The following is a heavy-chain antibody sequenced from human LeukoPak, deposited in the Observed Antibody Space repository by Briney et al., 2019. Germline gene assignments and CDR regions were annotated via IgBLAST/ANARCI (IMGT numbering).Heavy chain of an antibody. V-gene: IGHV4-38-2*02. CDR2: IYHSGST. J-gene: IGHJ4*02. D-gene: IGHD6-13*01. CDR1: GYSISSDYY. CDR3: ARTQEIIAAAGFDY. Sequence: PSETLSLTCTVSGYSISSDYYWGWIRQPPGKGLEWIGSIYHSGSTYYNSSLKSRVTISVDTSKNQFSLKLSSVTAADTAVYYCARTQEIIAAAGFDYWGQGTLVTVSS.